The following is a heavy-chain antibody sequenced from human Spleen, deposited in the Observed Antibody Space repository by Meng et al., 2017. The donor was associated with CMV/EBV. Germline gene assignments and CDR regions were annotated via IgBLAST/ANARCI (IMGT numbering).Heavy chain of an antibody. V-gene: IGHV3-13*01. D-gene: IGHD3-10*01. Sequence: GGSLRLSCAASGFTFCTYDIHWVRQATRKGLEWVSLIGTAGDTYFPGSVKGRFTISRENAKNSLYLQMNSLRAGDRAVYYCARDGGRDYASGSRNYYYGMDVWGQGTTVTISS. CDR3: ARDGGRDYASGSRNYYYGMDV. CDR2: IGTAGDT. J-gene: IGHJ6*02. CDR1: GFTFCTYD.